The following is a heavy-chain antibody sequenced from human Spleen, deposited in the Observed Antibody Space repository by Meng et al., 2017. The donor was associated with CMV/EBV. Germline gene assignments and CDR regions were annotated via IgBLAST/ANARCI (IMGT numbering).Heavy chain of an antibody. CDR1: GGSISGYY. CDR2: IYYSGST. Sequence: SETLSLTCTVSGGSISGYYWSWIRQPPGKGLEWIGYIYYSGSTKYNPSLKSRVTISVDTSKNQFSLKMSSVTAADTAVYYCARGSGYCISTSCYTFDYWGQGTLVTVS. V-gene: IGHV4-59*01. J-gene: IGHJ4*02. D-gene: IGHD2-2*01. CDR3: ARGSGYCISTSCYTFDY.